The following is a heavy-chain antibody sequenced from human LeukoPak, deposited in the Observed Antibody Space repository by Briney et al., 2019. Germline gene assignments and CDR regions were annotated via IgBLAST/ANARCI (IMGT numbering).Heavy chain of an antibody. CDR1: GGSISSYY. CDR2: IYYSGST. CDR3: ARDDYGSGSYLPS. Sequence: SETLSLTCTVSGGSISSYYWSWIRQPPEKGLEWIGYIYYSGSTNYNPSLKSRVTISVDTSKNQFSLKLSSVTAADTAVYFCARDDYGSGSYLPSWGQGTLVTVSS. V-gene: IGHV4-59*01. D-gene: IGHD3-10*01. J-gene: IGHJ5*02.